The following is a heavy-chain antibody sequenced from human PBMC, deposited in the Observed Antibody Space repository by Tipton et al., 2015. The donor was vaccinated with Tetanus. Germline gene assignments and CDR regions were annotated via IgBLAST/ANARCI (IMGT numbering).Heavy chain of an antibody. CDR2: SWYDGTDQ. CDR3: AREADCRGGSCFSGDFDN. J-gene: IGHJ4*02. V-gene: IGHV3-33*01. Sequence: SLRLSCAASGFIFSSYGIHWVRQAPGKGLEWVAVSWYDGTDQYYADSVKGRFTISRDNSKNPLYLQMNSLRAEDTALYYCAREADCRGGSCFSGDFDNWGQGTQVTVSS. D-gene: IGHD2-15*01. CDR1: GFIFSSYG.